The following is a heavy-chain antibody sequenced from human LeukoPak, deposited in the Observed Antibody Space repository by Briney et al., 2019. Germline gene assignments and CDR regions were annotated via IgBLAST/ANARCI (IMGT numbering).Heavy chain of an antibody. CDR3: ARGSWSYSSSYYYYYMDV. CDR2: MNPNSGNT. V-gene: IGHV1-8*01. Sequence: ASVKVSCKASGYTFTSYDINWVRQATGQGLEWMGWMNPNSGNTGYAQKFQGRVTMTRNTSISTAYMELSSLRFEDTAVYYCARGSWSYSSSYYYYYMDVWGKGTTVTVSS. D-gene: IGHD6-13*01. CDR1: GYTFTSYD. J-gene: IGHJ6*03.